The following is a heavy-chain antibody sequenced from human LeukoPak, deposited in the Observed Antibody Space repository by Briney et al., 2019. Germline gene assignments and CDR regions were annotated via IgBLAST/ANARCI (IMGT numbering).Heavy chain of an antibody. J-gene: IGHJ4*02. CDR1: GYTFTSYG. CDR2: ISAYNGNT. V-gene: IGHV1-18*01. Sequence: ASVTVSCKASGYTFTSYGIRWVRQAPGQGVEGMGWISAYNGNTNYAQKLQGRVTMTTDTSTSTAYMELRSLRSDDTAVYYCAREMTTFDYWGQGTLVTVSS. D-gene: IGHD4-17*01. CDR3: AREMTTFDY.